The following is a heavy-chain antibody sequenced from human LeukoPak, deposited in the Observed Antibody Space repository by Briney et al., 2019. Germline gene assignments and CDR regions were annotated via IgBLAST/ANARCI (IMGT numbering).Heavy chain of an antibody. CDR3: AKDRPAYCGGDCYSRFDY. CDR1: GFTFSSYA. Sequence: GSLRLSCAASGFTFSSYAMSWVRQAPGKGLEWVSAISGSGGSTYYAEPVKGRFTISRDNSKNTLYLQMNSLRAEDTAVYYCAKDRPAYCGGDCYSRFDYWGQGTLVTVSS. D-gene: IGHD2-21*02. CDR2: ISGSGGST. V-gene: IGHV3-23*01. J-gene: IGHJ4*02.